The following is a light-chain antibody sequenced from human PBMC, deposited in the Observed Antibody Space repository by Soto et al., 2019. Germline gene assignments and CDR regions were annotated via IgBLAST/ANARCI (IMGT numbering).Light chain of an antibody. Sequence: DIQMTQSPSTLSASVGDRVTITCRASQSVRGSLAWYQQQPGKAPKLLIYDVSNLESGVPSRFSAFGSGTEFTFSISILQPDDFGTYYCQQFYMGWTFGQGTRVDLK. J-gene: IGKJ1*01. CDR2: DVS. CDR1: QSVRGS. CDR3: QQFYMGWT. V-gene: IGKV1-5*01.